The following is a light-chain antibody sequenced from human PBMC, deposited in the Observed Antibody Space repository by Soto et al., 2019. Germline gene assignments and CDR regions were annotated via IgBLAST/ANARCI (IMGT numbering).Light chain of an antibody. CDR2: AAS. V-gene: IGKV1-8*01. Sequence: AIRMTQSPSSLSASTGDRVTITCQASQGISSYLAWYQQKPGKAPKLLIYAASTLQSGDPSRFSRSGSRTDFTLTISSLQSADFATYSCQQYYSYPTYTFGQGTKLEIK. CDR1: QGISSY. CDR3: QQYYSYPTYT. J-gene: IGKJ2*01.